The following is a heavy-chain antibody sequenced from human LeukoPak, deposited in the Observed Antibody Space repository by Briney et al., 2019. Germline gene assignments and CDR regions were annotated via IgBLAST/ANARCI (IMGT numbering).Heavy chain of an antibody. D-gene: IGHD2-21*02. V-gene: IGHV3-48*02. CDR3: ARSNGGDWAPLDH. CDR2: ISRSGETV. CDR1: GFSFSSYA. Sequence: GGSLRLSCAASGFSFSSYAMSWVRQAPGKGLEWISYISRSGETVSQVDSLRGRFTISRDNAKNSLYLQLNSLRDEDTAVYYCARSNGGDWAPLDHWGQGTLVTVSS. J-gene: IGHJ4*02.